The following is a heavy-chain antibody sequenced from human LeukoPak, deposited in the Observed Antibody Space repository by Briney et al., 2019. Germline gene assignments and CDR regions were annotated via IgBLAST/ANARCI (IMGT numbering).Heavy chain of an antibody. CDR2: ISGSGGST. J-gene: IGHJ3*02. CDR3: ASYYDSSGHGVGAFDI. Sequence: GGSLRLSCAASGFTFSSYAMSWVRQAPGKGLEWVSAISGSGGSTYYADSVKGRFTISRDNSKNTLYLQMNSLRAEDTAVYYCASYYDSSGHGVGAFDIWGQGTMVTVSS. V-gene: IGHV3-23*01. D-gene: IGHD3-22*01. CDR1: GFTFSSYA.